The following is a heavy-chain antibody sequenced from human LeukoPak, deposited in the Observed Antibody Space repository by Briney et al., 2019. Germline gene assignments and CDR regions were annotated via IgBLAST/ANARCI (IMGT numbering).Heavy chain of an antibody. Sequence: ASVKVSCKASGYSFTGYYMHWVRQAPGQGLEWMGWINPNSGGTNYAQKLQGRVTMTRDTSISTAYMELSRLRSDDTAIYYCARDHPDIVVVPSPGDYWGQGTLVTVSS. V-gene: IGHV1-2*02. CDR1: GYSFTGYY. CDR2: INPNSGGT. D-gene: IGHD2-2*01. CDR3: ARDHPDIVVVPSPGDY. J-gene: IGHJ4*02.